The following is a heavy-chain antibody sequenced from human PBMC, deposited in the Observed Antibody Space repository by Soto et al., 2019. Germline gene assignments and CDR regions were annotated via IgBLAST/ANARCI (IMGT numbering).Heavy chain of an antibody. CDR2: IYYSGST. CDR3: ARVRLSGVYYYYYGMDV. CDR1: GGSISSYY. D-gene: IGHD2-15*01. J-gene: IGHJ6*02. V-gene: IGHV4-59*01. Sequence: SETLSLTFTVSGGSISSYYWSWIRQPPGKGLEWIGYIYYSGSTNYNPSLKSRVTISVDTSKNQFSLKMSSVTAADTAVYYCARVRLSGVYYYYYGMDVWGQGTTVTVSS.